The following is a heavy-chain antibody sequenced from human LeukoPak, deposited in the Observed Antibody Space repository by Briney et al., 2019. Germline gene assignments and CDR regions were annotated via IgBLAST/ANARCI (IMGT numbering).Heavy chain of an antibody. V-gene: IGHV4-61*02. CDR2: IHSSGST. CDR1: GGSITSGSYY. CDR3: ATSASSGSNHFDP. D-gene: IGHD3-22*01. Sequence: SETLSLTCTVSGGSITSGSYYWTWTRQPAGKGLEWVGRIHSSGSTNYNPSLNSRVTVSADTSNNQFSLKLSSVTAADTAIYYCATSASSGSNHFDPWGQGILVTVSS. J-gene: IGHJ5*02.